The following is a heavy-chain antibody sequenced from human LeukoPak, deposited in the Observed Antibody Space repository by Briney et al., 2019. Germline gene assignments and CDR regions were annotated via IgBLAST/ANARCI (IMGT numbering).Heavy chain of an antibody. CDR1: GFTFSSHW. CDR3: TRDLMDYDVSTGLHHYYMDV. J-gene: IGHJ6*02. D-gene: IGHD3-9*01. V-gene: IGHV3-74*01. Sequence: GGSLRLSCAASGFTFSSHWMHWVRQVPGKGLVWVSRMNSDGSSTSYADSVKGRFTISRDNAKNTLYLQMNTLRVEDTAVYYCTRDLMDYDVSTGLHHYYMDVWGQGTTVTVSS. CDR2: MNSDGSST.